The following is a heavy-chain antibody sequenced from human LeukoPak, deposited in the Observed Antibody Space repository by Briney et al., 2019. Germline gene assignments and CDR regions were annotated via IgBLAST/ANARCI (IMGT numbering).Heavy chain of an antibody. CDR1: GGSISSYY. Sequence: SETLSLTCTVSGGSISSYYCGWIRQPPGKGLEWIGSIYQSGSTYYNPSLKSRVTISVDTSKNQFSLKLSSVTAADTAVYYCARDLRPDRSADAFDIWGQGTMVTVSS. V-gene: IGHV4-38-2*02. CDR3: ARDLRPDRSADAFDI. CDR2: IYQSGST. D-gene: IGHD3-10*01. J-gene: IGHJ3*02.